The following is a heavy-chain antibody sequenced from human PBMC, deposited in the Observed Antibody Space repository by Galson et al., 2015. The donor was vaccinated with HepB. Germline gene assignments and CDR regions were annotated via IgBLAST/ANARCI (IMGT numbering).Heavy chain of an antibody. CDR3: AREGQAYCSAGTCYLRYGMDV. D-gene: IGHD2-15*01. CDR2: IPDDGTNK. J-gene: IGHJ6*02. Sequence: SLRLSCAASGFTFSSYALHWVRQAPGKGLEWVAVIPDDGTNKYYADSVKGRFTISRDDSKTTLHLQMNSLRADDTAVYYCAREGQAYCSAGTCYLRYGMDVWGQGTTVTVSS. V-gene: IGHV3-30*04. CDR1: GFTFSSYA.